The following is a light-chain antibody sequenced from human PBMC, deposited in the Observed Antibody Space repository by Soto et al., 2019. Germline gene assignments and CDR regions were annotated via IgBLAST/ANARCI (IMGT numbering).Light chain of an antibody. Sequence: QSVLTQPASVSGSPGQSITVSCTGISSDVGDYNSVSWYQQHPGKAPKLMVYEVNTRPSGVSDRFSGSKSGNTAYLTISGLQAEDEADYYCSSYTSSNTTVFGTGTKLTVL. V-gene: IGLV2-14*01. CDR3: SSYTSSNTTV. CDR1: SSDVGDYNS. CDR2: EVN. J-gene: IGLJ1*01.